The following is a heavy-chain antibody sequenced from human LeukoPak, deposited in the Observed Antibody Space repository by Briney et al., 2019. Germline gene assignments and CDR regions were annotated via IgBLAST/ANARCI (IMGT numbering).Heavy chain of an antibody. J-gene: IGHJ3*02. CDR3: ARVERELHAFDI. CDR2: IYYSGST. Sequence: SETLSLTCTVSGGSISSYYWSWIRQPPGKGLEWIGYIYYSGSTNYNPSLKSRVTISVDTSKNQFSLKLSSVTAADTAVYYCARVERELHAFDIWGQGTMVTVSS. D-gene: IGHD1-26*01. V-gene: IGHV4-59*01. CDR1: GGSISSYY.